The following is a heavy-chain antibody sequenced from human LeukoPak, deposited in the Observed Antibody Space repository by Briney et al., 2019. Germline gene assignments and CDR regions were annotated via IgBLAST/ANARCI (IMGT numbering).Heavy chain of an antibody. J-gene: IGHJ4*02. Sequence: PGGSLKLSCAASGFTFSASAVHWVRRASGKGLEWVGRIRSKADTYTTSYAASVKGRFTISRDDSKNTAFPQLNSLKTEDTDVYYCTREYSSGWPFDFWGQGTLVTVSS. D-gene: IGHD6-19*01. CDR1: GFTFSASA. CDR2: IRSKADTYTT. CDR3: TREYSSGWPFDF. V-gene: IGHV3-73*01.